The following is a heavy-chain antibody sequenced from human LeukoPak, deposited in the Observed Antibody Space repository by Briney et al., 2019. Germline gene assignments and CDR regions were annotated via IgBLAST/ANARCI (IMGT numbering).Heavy chain of an antibody. D-gene: IGHD3-10*01. Sequence: PGGSLRLSCAASGFTVSSNYMSWVRQAPGKGLEWVSIIYSGGSTDYADSVKGRFTISRDNSKNTLYLQMNSLRAEDTAVYYCARDHVGEDSGAFDIWGQGTMVTVSS. V-gene: IGHV3-53*01. CDR2: IYSGGST. J-gene: IGHJ3*02. CDR3: ARDHVGEDSGAFDI. CDR1: GFTVSSNY.